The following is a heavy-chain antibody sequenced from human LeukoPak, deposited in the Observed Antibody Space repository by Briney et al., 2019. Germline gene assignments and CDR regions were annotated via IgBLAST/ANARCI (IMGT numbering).Heavy chain of an antibody. D-gene: IGHD1-26*01. CDR3: ARDTIVGATGAFDI. J-gene: IGHJ3*02. CDR2: IIPIFGTA. V-gene: IGHV1-69*13. CDR1: GGTFSSYA. Sequence: ASVKVSCKASGGTFSSYAISWVRQAPGQGLEWMGGIIPIFGTANYAQKFQGRITITADESTSTAYMELSSLRSEDTAVYYCARDTIVGATGAFDIWGQGTMVTVSS.